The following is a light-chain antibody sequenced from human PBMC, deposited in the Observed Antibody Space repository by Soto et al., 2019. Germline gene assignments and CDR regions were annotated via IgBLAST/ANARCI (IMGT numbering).Light chain of an antibody. CDR1: HIVSNN. J-gene: IGKJ4*01. CDR3: QQRSNWPPLT. V-gene: IGKV3-11*01. Sequence: EIVMTQSPATLSVSPGERATLSCRASHIVSNNLAWYQQKPCQAPRLLIYDASTRATGIPARFSGSGSGTDFTLTISSLEPEDFAVYYCQQRSNWPPLTFGGGTKVDI. CDR2: DAS.